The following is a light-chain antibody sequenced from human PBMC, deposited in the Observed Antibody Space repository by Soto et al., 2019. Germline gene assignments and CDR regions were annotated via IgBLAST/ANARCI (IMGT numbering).Light chain of an antibody. CDR2: WAS. V-gene: IGKV4-1*01. CDR1: QSLLYSSNNRNY. CDR3: HQYYSIPLT. Sequence: DIVVTQFPDSLAVSLGERATINCKFSQSLLYSSNNRNYLAWYQLKPGQPPKLLIYWASTRESGVPDRFSGSGSGTDFTLTISSLQAEDVAVYYCHQYYSIPLTFGGGTKVEIK. J-gene: IGKJ4*01.